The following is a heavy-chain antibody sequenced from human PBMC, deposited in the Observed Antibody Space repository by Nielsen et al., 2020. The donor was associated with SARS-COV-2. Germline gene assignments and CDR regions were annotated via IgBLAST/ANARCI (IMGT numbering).Heavy chain of an antibody. Sequence: GESLKISCAASGFTFSSYGMHWVRQAPGKGLEWVAVIWYDGSNKYYADSVKGRFTISRDNSKNTLYLQMNSLRAEDTAVYYCARDSSSSWSYYYYYYTDVWGKGTTVTVSS. J-gene: IGHJ6*03. CDR1: GFTFSSYG. D-gene: IGHD6-13*01. V-gene: IGHV3-33*01. CDR3: ARDSSSSWSYYYYYYTDV. CDR2: IWYDGSNK.